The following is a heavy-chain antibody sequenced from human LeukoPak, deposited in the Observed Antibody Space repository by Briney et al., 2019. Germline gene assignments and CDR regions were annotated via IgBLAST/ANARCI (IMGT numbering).Heavy chain of an antibody. V-gene: IGHV1-8*01. D-gene: IGHD6-19*01. CDR1: GYTFTSYD. Sequence: GASVKVSCKASGYTFTSYDINWVRQATGQGLEWMGWTNPNSGNTGYAQKFQGRVTMTRNTSIGTAYMELSSLRSEDTAVYYCARVFLPVAGTVDWGQGTLVTVSS. J-gene: IGHJ4*02. CDR2: TNPNSGNT. CDR3: ARVFLPVAGTVD.